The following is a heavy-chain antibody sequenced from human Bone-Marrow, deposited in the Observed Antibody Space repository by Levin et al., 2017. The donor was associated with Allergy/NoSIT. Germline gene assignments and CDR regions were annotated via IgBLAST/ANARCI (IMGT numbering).Heavy chain of an antibody. V-gene: IGHV3-23*01. CDR1: GFTFSSYA. Sequence: GGSLRLSCAASGFTFSSYAMSWVRQAPGKGLEWVSAISGSGGSTYYADSVKGRFTISRDNSKNTLYLQMNSLRAEDTAVYYCATWGASWTYYEGKTLEKGQNWFDPWGQGTLVTVSS. CDR2: ISGSGGST. D-gene: IGHD3-3*01. CDR3: ATWGASWTYYEGKTLEKGQNWFDP. J-gene: IGHJ5*02.